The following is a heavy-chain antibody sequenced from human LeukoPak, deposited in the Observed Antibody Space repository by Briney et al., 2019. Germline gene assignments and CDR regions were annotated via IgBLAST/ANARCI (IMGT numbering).Heavy chain of an antibody. V-gene: IGHV3-48*01. D-gene: IGHD6-19*01. CDR2: ISSSSRTI. J-gene: IGHJ4*02. Sequence: PGGSLRLSCAASGFTFSHYTMNWARQAPGKGLEWVSDISSSSRTISYADSVKGRFTISRDNAKNSLYLQMNSLRPEDTAVYYCAKEQPPNSSGWLSLFDYWGQGSLVTVSS. CDR1: GFTFSHYT. CDR3: AKEQPPNSSGWLSLFDY.